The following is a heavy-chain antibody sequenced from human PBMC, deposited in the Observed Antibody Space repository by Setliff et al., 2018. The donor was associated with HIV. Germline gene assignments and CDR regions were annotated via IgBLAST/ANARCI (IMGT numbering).Heavy chain of an antibody. Sequence: PGGSLRLSCAASGFTFNNYWMDWVRQAPGKGLEWVANIKEDGTTKNYVDLVKGRFTISRDNAENSLYLQTNSLRAEDTAVYYCVRQSVAVTYGMDVWGQGTTVTVS. J-gene: IGHJ6*02. CDR2: IKEDGTTK. CDR3: VRQSVAVTYGMDV. CDR1: GFTFNNYW. D-gene: IGHD4-4*01. V-gene: IGHV3-7*01.